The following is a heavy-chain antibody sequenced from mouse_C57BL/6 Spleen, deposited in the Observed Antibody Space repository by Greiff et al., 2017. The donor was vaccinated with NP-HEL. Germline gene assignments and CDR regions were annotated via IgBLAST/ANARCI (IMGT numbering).Heavy chain of an antibody. CDR1: GYAFSSSW. D-gene: IGHD3-3*01. V-gene: IGHV1-82*01. Sequence: VKLMESGPELVKPGASVKISCKASGYAFSSSWMNWVKQRPGKGLEWIGRIYPGDGDTNYNGKFKGKATLTADKSSSTAYMQLSSLTSEDSAVYFCARGGTGYAMDYWGQGTSVTVSS. CDR3: ARGGTGYAMDY. CDR2: IYPGDGDT. J-gene: IGHJ4*01.